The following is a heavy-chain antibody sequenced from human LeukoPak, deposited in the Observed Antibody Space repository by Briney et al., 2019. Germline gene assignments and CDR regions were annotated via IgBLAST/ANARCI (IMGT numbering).Heavy chain of an antibody. CDR2: VYPGDSHT. D-gene: IGHD7-27*01. V-gene: IGHV5-51*01. CDR1: GYTFNTSW. CDR3: ARLSGGSWANTEYFPD. J-gene: IGHJ1*01. Sequence: GESLTISCKPSGYTFNTSWTGWVRQKPGKGLEWMAIVYPGDSHTRYSPSFQGHFTISADKTVTTAYLQWSSLEASDTAVYYCARLSGGSWANTEYFPDWGQGTLVIVSS.